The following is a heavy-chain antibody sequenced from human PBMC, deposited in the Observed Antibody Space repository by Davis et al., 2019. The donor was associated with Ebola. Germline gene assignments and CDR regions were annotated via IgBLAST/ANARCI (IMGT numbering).Heavy chain of an antibody. J-gene: IGHJ4*02. V-gene: IGHV1-3*01. D-gene: IGHD7-27*01. CDR2: INAGNGNT. CDR3: AREAALTLGAFDY. Sequence: ASVKVSCKASGYTFTSYDINWVRQATGQGLEWMGWINAGNGNTTYSQKFQGRVTITRDTSASTAYMELSSLRSEDTAVYYCAREAALTLGAFDYWGQGTLVTVSS. CDR1: GYTFTSYD.